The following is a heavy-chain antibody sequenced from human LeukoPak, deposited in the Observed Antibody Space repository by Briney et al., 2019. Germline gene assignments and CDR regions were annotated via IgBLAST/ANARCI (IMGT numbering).Heavy chain of an antibody. D-gene: IGHD4-17*01. CDR1: GFTFSNAW. CDR3: TTDYGDYASIDAFDI. V-gene: IGHV3-15*01. J-gene: IGHJ3*02. CDR2: IKSKTDGGTT. Sequence: GGSLRLSCAAPGFTFSNAWMSWVRQAPGKGLEWVGRIKSKTDGGTTDYAAPVKGRFTISRDDSKNTLYLQMNSLKTEDTAVYYCTTDYGDYASIDAFDIWGQGTMVTVSS.